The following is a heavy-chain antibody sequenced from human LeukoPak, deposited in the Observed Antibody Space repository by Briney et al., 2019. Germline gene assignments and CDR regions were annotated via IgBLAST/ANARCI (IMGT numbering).Heavy chain of an antibody. Sequence: PSDTVSLTCTVSVHFTCIYYGMCLPRPAEGAGEWIGRSYTSGSTNYNPSLKSGVTMSVDTSKNQFSLKLSSVNAADTAVYYCARATMVRGVIRFDPWGQGTLVTVSS. J-gene: IGHJ5*02. CDR1: VHFTCIYY. CDR2: SYTSGST. D-gene: IGHD3-10*01. CDR3: ARATMVRGVIRFDP. V-gene: IGHV4-4*07.